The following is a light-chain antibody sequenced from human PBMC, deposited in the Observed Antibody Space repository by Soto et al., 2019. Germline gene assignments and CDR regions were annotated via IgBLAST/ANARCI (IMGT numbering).Light chain of an antibody. Sequence: VLTQPASVSGSPGQSITISCTGTSSDVGGYNYVSWYQQHPGKAPKLMIYEVSNRPSGVSNRFSGSKSGNTASLTISGLQAEDEADYYCSSYTSSSTYVFGTGTKVTVL. V-gene: IGLV2-14*01. J-gene: IGLJ1*01. CDR1: SSDVGGYNY. CDR2: EVS. CDR3: SSYTSSSTYV.